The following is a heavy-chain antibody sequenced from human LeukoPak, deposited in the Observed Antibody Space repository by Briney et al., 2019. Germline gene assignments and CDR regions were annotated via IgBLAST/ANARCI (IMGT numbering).Heavy chain of an antibody. J-gene: IGHJ6*02. V-gene: IGHV4-59*01. CDR1: GGSISSYY. CDR2: FYYSGSP. D-gene: IGHD4-17*01. Sequence: SETLSLTCTVSGGSISSYYWSWIRQPPGKGLEWIGYFYYSGSPNYNPSLKSRVTISADMSKDQFSLKLSSVTAADTAVYYCARYGSGMDVWGQGTTVTVSS. CDR3: ARYGSGMDV.